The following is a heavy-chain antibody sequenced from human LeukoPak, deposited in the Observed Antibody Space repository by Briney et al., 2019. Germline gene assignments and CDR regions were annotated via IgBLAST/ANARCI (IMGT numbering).Heavy chain of an antibody. CDR1: GFTFSSYA. Sequence: GGSLRLSCAASGFTFSSYAMHWVRQAPGKGLEWVAVISYDGSNKYYADSVKGRFTISRDNSKNTLYLQMKSLRAEDTAVYYCARDSYGMDVWGQGTTVTVSS. CDR3: ARDSYGMDV. J-gene: IGHJ6*02. V-gene: IGHV3-30-3*01. CDR2: ISYDGSNK.